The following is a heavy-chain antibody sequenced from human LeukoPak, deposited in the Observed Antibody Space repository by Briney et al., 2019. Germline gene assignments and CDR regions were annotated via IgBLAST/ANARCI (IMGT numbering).Heavy chain of an antibody. V-gene: IGHV4-34*01. Sequence: SETLSLTCAVYGGSFSGYYWSWIRQPPGKGLEWIGEINHSGSTNYNPSLKSRVTISVDTSKKQFSLKLSSVTAADTAVYYCAGHHPRNTVDFWGQGTLVTVSS. D-gene: IGHD2/OR15-2a*01. CDR2: INHSGST. CDR1: GGSFSGYY. CDR3: AGHHPRNTVDF. J-gene: IGHJ4*02.